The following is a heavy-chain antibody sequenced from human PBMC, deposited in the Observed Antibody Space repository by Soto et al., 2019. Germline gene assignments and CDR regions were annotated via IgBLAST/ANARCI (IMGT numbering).Heavy chain of an antibody. J-gene: IGHJ3*02. Sequence: EVQLVESGGGLVQPGGSLRLSCAASGFTFSDHYMDWVRQAPGKGLEWVGRIRNKAKSYSTEYAASVKGRFTISRDDSKNSLYLQMNSLKTEDTAVYFCTRSGRERSTWSDDVFDIWGQVTMVTVSS. CDR1: GFTFSDHY. CDR3: TRSGRERSTWSDDVFDI. CDR2: IRNKAKSYST. V-gene: IGHV3-72*01. D-gene: IGHD6-13*01.